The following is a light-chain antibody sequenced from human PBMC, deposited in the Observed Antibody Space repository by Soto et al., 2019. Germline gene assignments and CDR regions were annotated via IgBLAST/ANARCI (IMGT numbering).Light chain of an antibody. V-gene: IGKV3-11*01. CDR2: DAS. J-gene: IGKJ4*01. CDR3: QQRSNWPLLT. CDR1: QSVSNY. Sequence: EIVLTQSPATLSLSPGERATLSCRASQSVSNYLAWYQQKSGQAPRLLIYDASNRATGIPARFSGSGSGTDFTLTISSLKPEDFAVYYCQQRSNWPLLTFGGGTKVEIK.